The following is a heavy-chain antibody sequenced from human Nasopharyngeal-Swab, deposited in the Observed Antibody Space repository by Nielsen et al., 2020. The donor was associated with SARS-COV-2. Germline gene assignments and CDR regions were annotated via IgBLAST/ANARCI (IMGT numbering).Heavy chain of an antibody. D-gene: IGHD4-11*01. CDR3: ARDHYSNYGLGWFDP. V-gene: IGHV1-46*01. CDR1: GYTFTSYY. J-gene: IGHJ5*02. Sequence: ASVKVSCKASGYTFTSYYMHWVRQAPGQGLEWMGIINPSGGSTSYAQKFQGRVTMTRDTSTSTVYMELSSLRSEDTAVYYCARDHYSNYGLGWFDPWGQGTLATVSS. CDR2: INPSGGST.